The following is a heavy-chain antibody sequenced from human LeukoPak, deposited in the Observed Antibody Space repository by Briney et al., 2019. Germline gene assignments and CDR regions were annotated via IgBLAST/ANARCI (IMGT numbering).Heavy chain of an antibody. D-gene: IGHD2-15*01. CDR3: AKRRRRGGSCYSDQYYFDS. V-gene: IGHV3-23*01. J-gene: IGHJ4*02. CDR1: GFTFSNYA. CDR2: VSASGGST. Sequence: PGGSLRLSCEASGFTFSNYAMSWVRQAPGKGLEWVSGVSASGGSTYYADSVKGRFTISRDNSKNTLSLQMRSLRVEDTAVYFCAKRRRRGGSCYSDQYYFDSWGQGTLVTVSS.